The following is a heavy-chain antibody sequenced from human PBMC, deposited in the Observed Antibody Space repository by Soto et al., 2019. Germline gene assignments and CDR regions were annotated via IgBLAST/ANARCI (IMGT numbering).Heavy chain of an antibody. CDR3: ARAPRPSDFWSGYPRGYYYYYYMDV. D-gene: IGHD3-3*01. Sequence: PSETLSLTCTVSGGSISSYYWSWIRQPPGKGLEWIGYIYYSGSTNYDPSLKSRVTISVDTSKNQFSLKLSSVTAADTAVYYCARAPRPSDFWSGYPRGYYYYYYMDVWGKGTTVTV. CDR2: IYYSGST. J-gene: IGHJ6*03. V-gene: IGHV4-59*01. CDR1: GGSISSYY.